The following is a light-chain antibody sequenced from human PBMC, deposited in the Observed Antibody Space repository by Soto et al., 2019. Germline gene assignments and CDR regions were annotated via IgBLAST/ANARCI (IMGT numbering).Light chain of an antibody. V-gene: IGKV1-5*03. CDR1: QSVDIW. J-gene: IGKJ4*01. CDR3: HQYRDYRVT. Sequence: DIQMTQSPSTLSASVGDRVTITCRASQSVDIWWAWDQQKPGKAPKLLIHKASTLEDGVPARFTGSGSGTDFTLTIGSLQPDDVGTYYFHQYRDYRVTFGGGTKVEIK. CDR2: KAS.